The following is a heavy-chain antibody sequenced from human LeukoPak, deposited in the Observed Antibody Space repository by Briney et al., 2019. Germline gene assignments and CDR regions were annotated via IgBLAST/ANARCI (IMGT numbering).Heavy chain of an antibody. CDR2: ISGSGGST. J-gene: IGHJ5*02. D-gene: IGHD5-18*01. V-gene: IGHV3-23*01. CDR3: AAVDVDTAFP. Sequence: GGTLRLSCAASGFTFSTYGMSWVRQAPGKGLEWVSAISGSGGSTYYADSVKGRFTISSDNSKNTLYPQMNSLRAEDTAVYYCAAVDVDTAFPWGQGTLVTVSS. CDR1: GFTFSTYG.